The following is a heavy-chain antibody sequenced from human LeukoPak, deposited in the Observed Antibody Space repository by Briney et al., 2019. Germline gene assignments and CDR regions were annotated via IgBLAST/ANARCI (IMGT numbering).Heavy chain of an antibody. D-gene: IGHD3-22*01. J-gene: IGHJ4*02. CDR2: INPNSGGT. CDR3: ARVYYDSSADN. Sequence: ASVKVSCKASGYTFTGYYIHWVRQAPGQGLEWMGWINPNSGGTNYAQNFQGRVTMTRDTSISTAYMELSRLRSDDTAVYFCARVYYDSSADNWGQGTLVTVSS. V-gene: IGHV1-2*02. CDR1: GYTFTGYY.